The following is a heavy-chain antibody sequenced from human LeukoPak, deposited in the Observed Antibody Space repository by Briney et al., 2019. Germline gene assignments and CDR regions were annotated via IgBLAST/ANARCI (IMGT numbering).Heavy chain of an antibody. CDR3: ARIGLAQWGVFDY. D-gene: IGHD3-10*01. CDR1: GFSLSTSGMC. J-gene: IGHJ4*02. V-gene: IGHV2-70*11. CDR2: IDWGDNT. Sequence: SGPTLVNPTQTLTLTCTFSGFSLSTSGMCVSWIRQPPGKALEWLARIDWGDNTCYSTSLKTRLTISKDTSKNQVVLTMTNMDPVDTATYYCARIGLAQWGVFDYWGQRTLVTVSS.